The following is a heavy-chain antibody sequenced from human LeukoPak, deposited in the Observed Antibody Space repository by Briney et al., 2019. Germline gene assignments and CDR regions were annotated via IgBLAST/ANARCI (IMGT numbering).Heavy chain of an antibody. D-gene: IGHD6-19*01. CDR3: AREQGGSGQR. CDR1: GGSISSYY. Sequence: PSETLSLTCTVSGGSISSYYWSWIRQPPGKGLEWIGYIYYSGSTNYNPSLKSRVTISVDTSKNQFSLKLSSVTAADTAVYYCAREQGGSGQRWGQGTLVTVSS. V-gene: IGHV4-59*01. J-gene: IGHJ4*02. CDR2: IYYSGST.